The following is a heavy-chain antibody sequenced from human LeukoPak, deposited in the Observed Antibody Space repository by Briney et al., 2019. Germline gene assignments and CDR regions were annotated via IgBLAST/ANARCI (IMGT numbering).Heavy chain of an antibody. J-gene: IGHJ4*02. V-gene: IGHV4-34*01. Sequence: KPSETLSLTCAVYGGSFSGYYWSWIRQPPGKGLEWIGEINHSGSTNYNPSLKSRVTISVDTSKNQFSLKLSSVTAADTAVYYCARAIVGATYEPQFDYWGQGTLVTVSS. D-gene: IGHD1-26*01. CDR2: INHSGST. CDR1: GGSFSGYY. CDR3: ARAIVGATYEPQFDY.